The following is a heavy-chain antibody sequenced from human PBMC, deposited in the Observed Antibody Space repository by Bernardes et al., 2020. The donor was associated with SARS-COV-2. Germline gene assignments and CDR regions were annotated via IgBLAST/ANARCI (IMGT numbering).Heavy chain of an antibody. CDR1: GESFNDDHWS. Sequence: SETLSLTCAVFGESFNDDHWSWSWLREPPGRGLEWIGYIHYNGNTNYNPSLKSRVTMSLDTSKNHFSLKLTSVTASDTAVYYCARAFCSETNCYFDYYGMDVWGQGTTVIVSS. D-gene: IGHD2-2*01. CDR2: IHYNGNT. J-gene: IGHJ6*02. CDR3: ARAFCSETNCYFDYYGMDV. V-gene: IGHV4-61*03.